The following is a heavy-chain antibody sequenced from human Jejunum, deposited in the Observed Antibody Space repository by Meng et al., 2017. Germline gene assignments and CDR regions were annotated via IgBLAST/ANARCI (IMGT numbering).Heavy chain of an antibody. J-gene: IGHJ4*02. CDR2: ISRSGRA. D-gene: IGHD1/OR15-1a*01. CDR1: GGSVSITDW. V-gene: IGHV4-4*02. Sequence: QVKRQESGPGLVSPSGTLSLTCAVSGGSVSITDWWSWVRQTPGKGLEWIGEISRSGRANYNPSLKGRVTISLDRSMNLFSLKLDSVTAADAAVYYCARDPRTNWASRFFDNWGQGTLVTVSS. CDR3: ARDPRTNWASRFFDN.